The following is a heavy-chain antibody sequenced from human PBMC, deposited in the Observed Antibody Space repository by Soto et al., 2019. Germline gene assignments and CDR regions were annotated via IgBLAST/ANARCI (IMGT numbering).Heavy chain of an antibody. CDR1: GFAFSSFG. CDR3: AFGNLSYYFDY. D-gene: IGHD3-16*01. CDR2: IWYDGSGM. V-gene: IGHV3-33*01. Sequence: PGGSLRLSCVASGFAFSSFGMHWVCQAPGKGLEWVAIIWYDGSGMYYGDSVKGRFTISRDNSKNTLFLQMNSLRAEDTAVYHCAFGNLSYYFDYWGQGTPVTVSS. J-gene: IGHJ4*02.